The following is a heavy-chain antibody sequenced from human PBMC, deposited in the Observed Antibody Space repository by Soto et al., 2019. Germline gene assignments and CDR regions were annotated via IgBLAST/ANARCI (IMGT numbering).Heavy chain of an antibody. CDR1: GGSISSYY. V-gene: IGHV4-59*01. CDR3: ARDLSGSGDYSSGWWYYFDY. CDR2: IYYSGST. D-gene: IGHD6-19*01. Sequence: SETLSLTCTVSGGSISSYYWSWIRQPPGKGLEWIGYIYYSGSTNYNPSLKSRVTISVDTSKNQFSLKLSSVTAADTAVYYCARDLSGSGDYSSGWWYYFDYWGQGTLVTVSS. J-gene: IGHJ4*02.